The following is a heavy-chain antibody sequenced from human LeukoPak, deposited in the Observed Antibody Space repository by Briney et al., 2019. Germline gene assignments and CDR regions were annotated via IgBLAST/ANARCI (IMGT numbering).Heavy chain of an antibody. D-gene: IGHD3-22*01. V-gene: IGHV1-46*01. CDR1: GYTFTSYY. Sequence: VASVKVSCKASGYTFTSYYMHWVRQAPGQGLEWMGIINTSGGSTSYAQKFQGRVTMTRDTSTSTVYMELSSLRSEDTAVYYCARAQRSGYEDHWGQGTLVTASS. CDR3: ARAQRSGYEDH. J-gene: IGHJ4*02. CDR2: INTSGGST.